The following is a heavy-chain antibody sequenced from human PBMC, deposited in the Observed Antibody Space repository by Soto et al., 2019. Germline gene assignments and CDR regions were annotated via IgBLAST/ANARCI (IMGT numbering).Heavy chain of an antibody. CDR3: ARDSLGVVVPAAIAVDWYFDL. V-gene: IGHV1-3*01. D-gene: IGHD2-2*01. Sequence: ASVKVSCKASGYTLTSYAMHWVRQAPGQRLEWMGWINAGNGNTKYSQKFQGRVTITRDTSASTAYMELSSLRSEDTAVYYCARDSLGVVVPAAIAVDWYFDLWARGTLVTVSS. J-gene: IGHJ2*01. CDR2: INAGNGNT. CDR1: GYTLTSYA.